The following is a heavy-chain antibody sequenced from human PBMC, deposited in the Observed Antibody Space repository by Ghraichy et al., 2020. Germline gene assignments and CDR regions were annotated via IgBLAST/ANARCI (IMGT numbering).Heavy chain of an antibody. J-gene: IGHJ6*02. CDR1: GGSFSGYY. V-gene: IGHV4-34*01. D-gene: IGHD5-12*01. Sequence: SETLSLSCTVYGGSFSGYYWSWIRQTPGRGLEWIGEINHSGSTNYNPSLKSRVSISVDTSKNQFSLKLSSVTAADTAVYYCARGKRLRYSYVYYYGMDVWGQGTTVTVSS. CDR2: INHSGST. CDR3: ARGKRLRYSYVYYYGMDV.